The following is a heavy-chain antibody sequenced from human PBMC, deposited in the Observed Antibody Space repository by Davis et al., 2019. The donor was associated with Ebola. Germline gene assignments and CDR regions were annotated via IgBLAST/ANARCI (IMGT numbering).Heavy chain of an antibody. CDR2: IYPGDSDT. CDR3: AREAAAGLKTLTDYYYGMDV. D-gene: IGHD6-13*01. Sequence: GESLKISCKGSGYSFTSYWIGWVRQLPGKGLEGMGIIYPGDSDTRYSPSFQCHVTISADKSISTAYLQWSSLKASDTAMYYCAREAAAGLKTLTDYYYGMDVWGQGTTVTVSS. V-gene: IGHV5-51*01. J-gene: IGHJ6*02. CDR1: GYSFTSYW.